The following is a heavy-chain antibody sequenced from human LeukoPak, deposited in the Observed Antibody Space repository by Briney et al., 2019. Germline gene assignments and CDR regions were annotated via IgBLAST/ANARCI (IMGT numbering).Heavy chain of an antibody. J-gene: IGHJ4*02. CDR3: ARGGRDYGDFLAGH. D-gene: IGHD4-17*01. V-gene: IGHV1-46*01. Sequence: GASVKVSCKASGYTFISYFMNWVRQAPGQGLEWMGIINPSGGRTNYAQKFEGRVIVTRDTSTSRVYMELYSLRYEDTDVYYCARGGRDYGDFLAGHWGQGTLVTVSS. CDR2: INPSGGRT. CDR1: GYTFISYF.